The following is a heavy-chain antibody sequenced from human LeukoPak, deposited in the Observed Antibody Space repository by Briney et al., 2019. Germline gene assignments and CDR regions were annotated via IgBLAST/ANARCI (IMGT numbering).Heavy chain of an antibody. V-gene: IGHV4-61*08. CDR1: GGSISSGGYY. CDR2: VHFREGA. CDR3: ARHVPGYSSGRFDP. D-gene: IGHD1-26*01. Sequence: PSQTLSLTCTVSGGSISSGGYYWSWLRQPPGKVLDWMGYVHFREGANYSPSLRSRLTISVDTSRNQFSLSLTSVTAADTAVYYCARHVPGYSSGRFDPWGPGILVTVSS. J-gene: IGHJ5*02.